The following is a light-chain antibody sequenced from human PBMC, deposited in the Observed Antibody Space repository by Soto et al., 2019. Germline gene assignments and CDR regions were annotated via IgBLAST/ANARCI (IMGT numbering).Light chain of an antibody. CDR3: QQYRDWPRT. Sequence: EIVMTQSPTTLSVSPGERATLSCRASQSVGTSLAWYQQKPGQAPSLLIFSASTRATGIPARFSGSGSGTAFTLTISSLQSEDFAVYYCQQYRDWPRTFGQGTKVDIK. J-gene: IGKJ1*01. CDR1: QSVGTS. CDR2: SAS. V-gene: IGKV3-15*01.